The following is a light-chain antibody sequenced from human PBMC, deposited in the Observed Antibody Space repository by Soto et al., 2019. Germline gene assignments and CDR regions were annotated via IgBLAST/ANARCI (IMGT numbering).Light chain of an antibody. Sequence: ENVLTQSPVTLSLSPGERATLSCRASQSVGSNLDWYQQIPGQAPRLLIYDASNRATGTPARFSGSGSGTDFTLTISSLEPEDFAVYYCQQRTNWPPWTFGQGTKVEIK. CDR2: DAS. V-gene: IGKV3-11*01. CDR1: QSVGSN. J-gene: IGKJ1*01. CDR3: QQRTNWPPWT.